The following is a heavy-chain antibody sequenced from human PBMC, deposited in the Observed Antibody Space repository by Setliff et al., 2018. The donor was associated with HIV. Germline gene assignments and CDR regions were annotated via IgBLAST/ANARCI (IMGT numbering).Heavy chain of an antibody. J-gene: IGHJ4*02. CDR1: GFTFSNYA. V-gene: IGHV3-23*03. D-gene: IGHD3-10*01. Sequence: PGGSLRLSCAASGFTFSNYAMSWVRQAPGKGLEWVSVIYGGGTTYYADSVKGRFTISRDNSKNTLYLQMNSLRVEDTAVYYCAKTPLALVRGAQPYFDYWGQGTLVTVSS. CDR3: AKTPLALVRGAQPYFDY. CDR2: IYGGGTT.